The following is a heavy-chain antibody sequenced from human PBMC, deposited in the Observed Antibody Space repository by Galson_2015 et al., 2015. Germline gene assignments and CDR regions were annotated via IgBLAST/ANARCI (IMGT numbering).Heavy chain of an antibody. D-gene: IGHD1-20*01. Sequence: SLRLSCAASGFTFSMFWIHWVRQGPGKGLVWVSRIDENARTTTYADSVKGRFTISRDNAKNTVYLQMNSLRVEDTAVYYCARLRVTGTGTWGFDIWGRGTMVTVSS. CDR2: IDENARTT. V-gene: IGHV3-74*03. CDR3: ARLRVTGTGTWGFDI. J-gene: IGHJ3*02. CDR1: GFTFSMFW.